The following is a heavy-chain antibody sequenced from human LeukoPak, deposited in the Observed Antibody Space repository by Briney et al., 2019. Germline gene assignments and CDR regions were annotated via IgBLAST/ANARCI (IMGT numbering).Heavy chain of an antibody. CDR2: ISHSGST. CDR3: AKLYTSRWYNDY. V-gene: IGHV4-34*01. J-gene: IGHJ4*02. Sequence: SETLSLTCAVSGGSFSGYYWSWIRQPPGKGLEWIGEISHSGSTNYSPSLKSRVTISVDTSKNQFSLNLSSVTAADTAVYYCAKLYTSRWYNDYWGQGTLVTVSS. D-gene: IGHD6-13*01. CDR1: GGSFSGYY.